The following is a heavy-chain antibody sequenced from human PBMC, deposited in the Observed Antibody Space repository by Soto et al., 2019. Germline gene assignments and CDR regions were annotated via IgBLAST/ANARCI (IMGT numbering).Heavy chain of an antibody. CDR1: GFMFRSYA. Sequence: VGSLRLSCVASGFMFRSYAMSWVRQAPGKGLEWVSGISDSGESTYYADSVKGRFTISRDDSKNTLYLQMNSLRAEDTALYYCANPIFGITQFGMDVWGQGTTVTVSS. V-gene: IGHV3-23*01. CDR2: ISDSGEST. D-gene: IGHD3-3*01. CDR3: ANPIFGITQFGMDV. J-gene: IGHJ6*02.